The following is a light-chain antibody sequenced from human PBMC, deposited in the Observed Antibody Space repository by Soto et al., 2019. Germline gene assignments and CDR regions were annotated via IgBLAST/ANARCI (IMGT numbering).Light chain of an antibody. V-gene: IGKV3-20*01. CDR2: GTS. CDR1: QTVSNTY. Sequence: EIVLTQSPGTLSLSPGERATLSCRASQTVSNTYLAWYQQKAGQAPRLLIYGTSSRATAISDRFSGSGSGTDFTLTITRLEPEDFAVYFCQQFGSSPITFGQGTRLEIK. J-gene: IGKJ5*01. CDR3: QQFGSSPIT.